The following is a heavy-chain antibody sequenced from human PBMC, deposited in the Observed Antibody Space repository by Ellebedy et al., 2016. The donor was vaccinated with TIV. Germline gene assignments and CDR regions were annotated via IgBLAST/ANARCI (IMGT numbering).Heavy chain of an antibody. CDR3: ARDPTGNWFDP. D-gene: IGHD4-11*01. Sequence: MPGGSLRLSCSVSGFSIISSYYWAWIRQSPGKGLEWIGTIFHSGTTDYNSSLKSRVIISVDTSKNQFSLKLRSVTAADTAMYHCARDPTGNWFDPWGQGILVTVSS. J-gene: IGHJ5*02. V-gene: IGHV4-38-2*02. CDR1: GFSIISSYY. CDR2: IFHSGTT.